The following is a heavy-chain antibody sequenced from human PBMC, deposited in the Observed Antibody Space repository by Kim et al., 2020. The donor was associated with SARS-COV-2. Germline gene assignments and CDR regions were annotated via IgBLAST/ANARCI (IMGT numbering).Heavy chain of an antibody. J-gene: IGHJ6*02. V-gene: IGHV1-2*06. CDR2: INPNSGGT. Sequence: ASVKVSCKASGYTFTGYYMHWVRQAPGQGLEWMGRINPNSGGTNYAQKFQGRVTMTRDTSISTAYMELSRLRSDDTAVYYCASRVANPFLYYYYGMDVWGQGTTVTVSS. CDR3: ASRVANPFLYYYYGMDV. CDR1: GYTFTGYY. D-gene: IGHD5-12*01.